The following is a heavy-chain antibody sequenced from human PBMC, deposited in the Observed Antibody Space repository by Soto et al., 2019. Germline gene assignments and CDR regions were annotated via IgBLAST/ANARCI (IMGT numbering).Heavy chain of an antibody. CDR1: GYTFTRYG. V-gene: IGHV1-18*01. Sequence: QVQLVQSGTEVKRPGASVNVSCKASGYTFTRYGISWVRQAPGQGLEWMGWISPYNGDTNFAQKLQGRVTMTTDTSTRTVYMDLRSLRSDDTAVYYCARLAPDGYFDYWGRGTLVTVSS. J-gene: IGHJ4*02. CDR3: ARLAPDGYFDY. D-gene: IGHD5-12*01. CDR2: ISPYNGDT.